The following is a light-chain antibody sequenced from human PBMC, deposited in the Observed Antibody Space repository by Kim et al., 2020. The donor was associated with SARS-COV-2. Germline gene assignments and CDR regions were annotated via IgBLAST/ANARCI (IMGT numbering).Light chain of an antibody. Sequence: PGAARKGGSYGSKRGAAGGPDRFAGSRSGTSASLAISGLRSEDEADYYCAAWDDSLSVHVVFGGGTQLTVL. J-gene: IGLJ2*01. V-gene: IGLV1-47*01. CDR3: AAWDDSLSVHVV. CDR2: GSK.